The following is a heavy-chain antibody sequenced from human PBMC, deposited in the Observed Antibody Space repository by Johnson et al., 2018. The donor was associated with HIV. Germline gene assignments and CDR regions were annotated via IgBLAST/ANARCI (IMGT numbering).Heavy chain of an antibody. CDR3: AKNSAAFDI. J-gene: IGHJ3*02. CDR1: GFTFSSYA. Sequence: QVQLVESGGGVVQPGRSLRLSCAASGFTFSSYAMHWVRQAPGKGLEWVAVISYDGSNQYYADSVKGRFTISRDNSKNTLYLQMNSLRAEDTAVYYCAKNSAAFDIWGQGTMVTVSS. CDR2: ISYDGSNQ. V-gene: IGHV3-30*04. D-gene: IGHD2/OR15-2a*01.